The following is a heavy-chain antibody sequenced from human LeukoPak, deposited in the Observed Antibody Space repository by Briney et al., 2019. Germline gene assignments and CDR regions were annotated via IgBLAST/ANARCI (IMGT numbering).Heavy chain of an antibody. CDR2: IYYSGST. Sequence: SETLSLTCTVSGGSISSYYWSWIRQPPGKGLEWIGYIYYSGSTNYNPSLKSRVTISVDTSKNQFSLKLSSVTAADTAVYYCARAEVQLERRGAFDIWGQGTMVTVSS. CDR1: GGSISSYY. V-gene: IGHV4-59*12. J-gene: IGHJ3*02. CDR3: ARAEVQLERRGAFDI. D-gene: IGHD1-1*01.